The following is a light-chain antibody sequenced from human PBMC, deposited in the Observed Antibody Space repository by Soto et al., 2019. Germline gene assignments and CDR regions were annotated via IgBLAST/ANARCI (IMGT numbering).Light chain of an antibody. V-gene: IGKV1-27*01. CDR1: QSVSGW. CDR2: AAS. Sequence: DIQMTQSPSTLSASVGDRVAITCRASQSVSGWLAWYQQKPGKVPKLLIYAASTLQSGVPSRFSGSGSGTDFTLTISSLQPEDVAIYYCQKYNSAPWTFGQGTKVEIK. J-gene: IGKJ1*01. CDR3: QKYNSAPWT.